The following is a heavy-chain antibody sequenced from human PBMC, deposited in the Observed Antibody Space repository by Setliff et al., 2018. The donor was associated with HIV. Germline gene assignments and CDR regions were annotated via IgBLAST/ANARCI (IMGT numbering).Heavy chain of an antibody. CDR3: ARSGDGPLRQWPGLDVFDI. CDR2: INHSGST. Sequence: SETLSLTCAVYGGSFSGYYWSWIRQSPGKGLDWIGEINHSGSTNYSPSLKSRVTISVDTSKNQFSLKVTSVTAADTAVYYCARSGDGPLRQWPGLDVFDIWGQGTMVTVSS. J-gene: IGHJ3*02. D-gene: IGHD6-19*01. CDR1: GGSFSGYY. V-gene: IGHV4-34*01.